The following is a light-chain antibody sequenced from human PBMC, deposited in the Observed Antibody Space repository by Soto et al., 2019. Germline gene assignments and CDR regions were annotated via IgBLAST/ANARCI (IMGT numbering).Light chain of an antibody. CDR1: ESVRSG. J-gene: IGKJ5*01. CDR2: GAS. Sequence: EVVLTQSPATLSVPPGDRATLSCRASESVRSGLAWYQQKPGQAPRLLIYGASIRAADVPPRFSGSGSVTEFTLTINSLQSEYFAVYYCQQYNDWPTITFGQGTRLETK. V-gene: IGKV3-15*01. CDR3: QQYNDWPTIT.